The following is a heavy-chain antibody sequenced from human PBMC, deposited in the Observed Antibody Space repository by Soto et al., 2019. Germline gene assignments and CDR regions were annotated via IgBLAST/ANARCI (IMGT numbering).Heavy chain of an antibody. V-gene: IGHV1-18*01. CDR3: AGDAGYCSGGSCYPTTYGMDV. CDR2: VSAYNGNT. CDR1: GYTFTSYG. D-gene: IGHD2-15*01. J-gene: IGHJ6*01. Sequence: QVQLVQSGAEVKKPGASVKVSCKASGYTFTSYGISWVRQAPGQGLEWMGWVSAYNGNTNYAQKLQGGVTMTTDTSTSTAYVELRSLRSVDTAVYYCAGDAGYCSGGSCYPTTYGMDVWGQGTTVTVSS.